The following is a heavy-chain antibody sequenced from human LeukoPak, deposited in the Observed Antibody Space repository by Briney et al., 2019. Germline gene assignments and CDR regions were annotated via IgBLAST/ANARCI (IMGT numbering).Heavy chain of an antibody. CDR3: ASEIAVAGTGGGAFDP. V-gene: IGHV1-8*01. J-gene: IGHJ5*02. CDR2: MNPNSGNT. Sequence: APVKVSCKASGYTFTSYDINWVRQATGQGLEWMGWMNPNSGNTGYAQKFQGRVTMTRNTSISTAYMELSSLRSEDTAVYYCASEIAVAGTGGGAFDPWGQGTLVTVSS. CDR1: GYTFTSYD. D-gene: IGHD6-19*01.